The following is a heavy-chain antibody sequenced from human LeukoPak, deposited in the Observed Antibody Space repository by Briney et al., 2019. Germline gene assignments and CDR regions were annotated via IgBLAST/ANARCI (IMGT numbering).Heavy chain of an antibody. V-gene: IGHV3-48*02. J-gene: IGHJ4*02. Sequence: GGSLRLSCAASGFTFSNHNMHWVRQAPGKGLEWISYITRSGSTISYADSVKGRFTVSRDNAKNSLYLQMNSLRDEDTAVYSCARDDSCAFDYWGQGALVTVSS. CDR2: ITRSGSTI. D-gene: IGHD2-21*02. CDR3: ARDDSCAFDY. CDR1: GFTFSNHN.